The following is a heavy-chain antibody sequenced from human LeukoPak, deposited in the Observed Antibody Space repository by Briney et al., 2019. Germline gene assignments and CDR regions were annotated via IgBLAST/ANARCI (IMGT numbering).Heavy chain of an antibody. CDR2: INPNSGGT. D-gene: IGHD2-2*02. J-gene: IGHJ5*02. CDR3: ASRVSPAAIPNWFDP. CDR1: GYTFTGYY. Sequence: ASVKVSCKASGYTFTGYYMHWVRQAPGQGLEWMGWINPNSGGTNYAQKFQGRLTMTRDTSISTAYMELSRLRSDDTAVYYCASRVSPAAIPNWFDPWGQGTLVTVSS. V-gene: IGHV1-2*02.